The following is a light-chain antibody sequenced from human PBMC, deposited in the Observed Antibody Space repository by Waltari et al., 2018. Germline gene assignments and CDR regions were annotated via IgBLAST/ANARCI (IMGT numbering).Light chain of an antibody. CDR3: QQYYNSPST. Sequence: VMTQYPDSLAVSLGERAFINCKSSQSVFSRANFKNYLAWYQQRPGQPPNLLIYWASTRASGVPDRFVGSQSGSDFTLTINNLQPEDAGIYYCQQYYNSPSTFGQGTRLEIK. CDR2: WAS. CDR1: QSVFSRANFKNY. J-gene: IGKJ1*01. V-gene: IGKV4-1*01.